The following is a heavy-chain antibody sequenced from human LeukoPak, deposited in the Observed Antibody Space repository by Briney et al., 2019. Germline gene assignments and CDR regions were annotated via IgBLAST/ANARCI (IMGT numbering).Heavy chain of an antibody. CDR3: ARHPPPTYTGYYYMDV. D-gene: IGHD4-11*01. V-gene: IGHV4-59*08. J-gene: IGHJ6*03. Sequence: SETLSLTCTVSGASISTYYWSWIRQSPGRGLEWIAYIKYSGSTKYNPSLRSRVTISVDTSKNQFSLKLSSVTAADTAVYYCARHPPPTYTGYYYMDVWGKGTTVTVSS. CDR2: IKYSGST. CDR1: GASISTYY.